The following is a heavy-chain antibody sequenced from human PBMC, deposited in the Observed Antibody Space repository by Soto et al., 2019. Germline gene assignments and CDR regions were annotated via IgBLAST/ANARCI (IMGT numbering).Heavy chain of an antibody. V-gene: IGHV4-31*03. CDR3: ARDAGEQRGLDF. CDR1: GGSITTGGYS. J-gene: IGHJ4*02. D-gene: IGHD3-16*01. CDR2: IYYSGST. Sequence: QVLLQESGPGLVKPSETLSLICLVSGGSITTGGYSWSWIRQHPGKGLDWIGNIYYSGSTSYNPSLKSRLTISVDTSKNQFSLKLTSVTAEDTAVYYCARDAGEQRGLDFWGQGTLVTVSS.